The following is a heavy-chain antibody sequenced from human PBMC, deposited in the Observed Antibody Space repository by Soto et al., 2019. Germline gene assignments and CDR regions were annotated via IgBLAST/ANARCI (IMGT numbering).Heavy chain of an antibody. V-gene: IGHV1-69*01. CDR3: ASRRGGDGRDV. Sequence: QVQLVQSGAEVKKPGSSVKVSCKASGGTFSSYAISWVRQAPGQGLEWMGGIIPIFGTANYAQKFQGRVSISRDESTNTGCMGLWMRSFEDADSYYWASRRGGDGRDVWGQ. D-gene: IGHD2-21*01. J-gene: IGHJ6*02. CDR1: GGTFSSYA. CDR2: IIPIFGTA.